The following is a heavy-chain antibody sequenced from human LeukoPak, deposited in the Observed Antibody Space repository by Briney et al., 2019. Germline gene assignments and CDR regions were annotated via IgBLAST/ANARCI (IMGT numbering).Heavy chain of an antibody. D-gene: IGHD2-21*02. CDR3: AKESVTGYYYGMDV. CDR1: GFTFSGYA. Sequence: GGSLRLSCAASGFTFSGYAMSWVRQAPGKGLEWVSGISGSGGSTSYADSVKGRFTISGDNSKNTLYLEMKSLRAEDTAIYYCAKESVTGYYYGMDVWGQGTTVTVSS. J-gene: IGHJ6*02. CDR2: ISGSGGST. V-gene: IGHV3-23*01.